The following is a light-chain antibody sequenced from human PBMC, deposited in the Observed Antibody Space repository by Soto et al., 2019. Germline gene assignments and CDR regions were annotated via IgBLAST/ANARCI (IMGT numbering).Light chain of an antibody. V-gene: IGLV2-14*01. J-gene: IGLJ1*01. CDR3: SSYTTGGSYV. CDR1: SSDVGGYNS. CDR2: DVS. Sequence: QSALTQPASVSGSPGLSIAISCTGTSSDVGGYNSVSWYQQHPGKAPTLMIYDVSNRPSGVSNRFSGSKSGNTASLTISGLQAEDEGDYYCSSYTTGGSYVFGTGTKVTVL.